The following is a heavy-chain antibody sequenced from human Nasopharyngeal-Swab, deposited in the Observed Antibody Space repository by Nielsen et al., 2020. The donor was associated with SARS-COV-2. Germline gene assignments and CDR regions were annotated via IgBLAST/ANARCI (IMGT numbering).Heavy chain of an antibody. Sequence: GESLKISCAASGFTFSSYAMHWVRQAPGKGLEWVAVISYDGSNKYYADSVKGRFTISRDNSKNTLYLQMNSLRAEDTAVYYCARDIYYMGATTTPYYYYYGMDVWGQGTTVTVSS. CDR2: ISYDGSNK. D-gene: IGHD1-26*01. V-gene: IGHV3-30*04. J-gene: IGHJ6*02. CDR3: ARDIYYMGATTTPYYYYYGMDV. CDR1: GFTFSSYA.